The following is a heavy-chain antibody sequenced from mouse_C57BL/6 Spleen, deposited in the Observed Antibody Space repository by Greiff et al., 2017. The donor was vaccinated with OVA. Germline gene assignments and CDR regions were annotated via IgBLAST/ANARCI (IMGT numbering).Heavy chain of an antibody. CDR3: ARRTVEGFAY. D-gene: IGHD1-1*01. CDR1: GYSITSGYY. J-gene: IGHJ3*01. V-gene: IGHV3-6*01. Sequence: VQLQQSGPGLVKPSQSLSLTCSVTGYSITSGYYWNWIRQFPGNKLEWMGYISYDGSNNYNPSLKNRISITRDTSKNQFFLKLNSVTTEDTATYYCARRTVEGFAYWGQGTLVTVSA. CDR2: ISYDGSN.